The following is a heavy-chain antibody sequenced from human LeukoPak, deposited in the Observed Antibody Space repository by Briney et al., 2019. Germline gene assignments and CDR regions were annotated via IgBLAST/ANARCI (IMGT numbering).Heavy chain of an antibody. CDR3: ARHFITAAGPRWTDY. CDR1: GCSISSSGYF. V-gene: IGHV4-39*01. Sequence: SETLSLTCTVSGCSISSSGYFWGWIRQPPGKGLEWIVCIYYGGSTYYNSSLKSRVTISVDTSKDQFSLKLSSVTAADTAVYFCARHFITAAGPRWTDYWGQGTLVTVSS. J-gene: IGHJ4*02. CDR2: IYYGGST. D-gene: IGHD6-13*01.